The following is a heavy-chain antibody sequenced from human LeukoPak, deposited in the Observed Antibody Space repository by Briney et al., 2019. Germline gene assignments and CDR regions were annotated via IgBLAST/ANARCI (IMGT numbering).Heavy chain of an antibody. D-gene: IGHD1-26*01. CDR2: IINSGDT. J-gene: IGHJ6*01. Sequence: PGGSLRLSCAASGFTFSNFAMSWVRRTPGKGLEWVSGIINSGDTLYGDSVKGRFTISRDNSKNTLYLEMNSLRAEDTAIYHCAKMKGHPLPKYYMDVWGQGTTVTVSS. CDR1: GFTFSNFA. V-gene: IGHV3-23*01. CDR3: AKMKGHPLPKYYMDV.